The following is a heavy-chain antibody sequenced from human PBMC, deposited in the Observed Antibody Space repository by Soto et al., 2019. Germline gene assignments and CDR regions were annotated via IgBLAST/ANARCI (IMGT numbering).Heavy chain of an antibody. Sequence: EVQLVESGGGLVQPGGSLRLSCAASGFTVSSNYMSWVRQAPGKGLEWVSVIYSGGSTYYADSVKGRFTISRDNSKNTLYLQMNSLRAEDTAVYYCARDYYDSSGYPLHLDYWGQGTLVTVSS. CDR2: IYSGGST. CDR3: ARDYYDSSGYPLHLDY. D-gene: IGHD3-22*01. V-gene: IGHV3-66*01. CDR1: GFTVSSNY. J-gene: IGHJ4*02.